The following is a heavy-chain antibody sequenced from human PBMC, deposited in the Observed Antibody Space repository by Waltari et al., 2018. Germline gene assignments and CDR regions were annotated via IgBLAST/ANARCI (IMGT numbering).Heavy chain of an antibody. D-gene: IGHD4-17*01. Sequence: EVQLLESGGGLVQPGGSLRLSCAASGFTFSSYAMSWVRQAPGKGLEWVSAISGSGGSIYYADSGKGRFTISRDNSKNTLYLQMNSLRADDTAVYYSGKDPNGDYVGAFDIWGQGTMVTVSS. V-gene: IGHV3-23*01. J-gene: IGHJ3*02. CDR1: GFTFSSYA. CDR3: GKDPNGDYVGAFDI. CDR2: ISGSGGSI.